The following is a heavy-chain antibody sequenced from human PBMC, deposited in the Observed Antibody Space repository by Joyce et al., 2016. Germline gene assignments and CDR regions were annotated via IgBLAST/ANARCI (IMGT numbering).Heavy chain of an antibody. D-gene: IGHD3-10*01. CDR2: ITPSFGTT. CDR1: GGTLCSYS. CDR3: ARRHYGLGTYYSSTWFDP. J-gene: IGHJ5*02. Sequence: QVQLVQSGTEVKRPGSSVKVSCKVSGGTLCSYSITWVRQAPGQGLECMGDITPSFGTTNYAQKFEGRLTITATESTSTVYMDLTSLTSEYTALYYCARRHYGLGTYYSSTWFDPWGQGTLVIVSS. V-gene: IGHV1-69*01.